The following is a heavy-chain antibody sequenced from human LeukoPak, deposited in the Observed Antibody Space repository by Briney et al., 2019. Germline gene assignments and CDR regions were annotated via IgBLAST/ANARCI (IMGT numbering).Heavy chain of an antibody. V-gene: IGHV3-23*01. D-gene: IGHD6-19*01. CDR2: LSGSGITT. CDR3: AKGIYSSGWSYFDY. Sequence: GGSLRLPCAASGFTFSNSAMSWVRQAPGKGLEWVSTLSGSGITTYYADSVKGRFTIYRDNSKNTLYLQMNSLIAEDTAVYYCAKGIYSSGWSYFDYWGQGTLVTVSS. CDR1: GFTFSNSA. J-gene: IGHJ4*02.